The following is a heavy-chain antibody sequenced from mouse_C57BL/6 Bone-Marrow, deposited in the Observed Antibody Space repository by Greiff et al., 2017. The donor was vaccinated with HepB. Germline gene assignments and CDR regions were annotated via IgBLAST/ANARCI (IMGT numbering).Heavy chain of an antibody. D-gene: IGHD2-5*01. Sequence: EVMLVESGEGLVKPGGSLKLSCAASGFTFSSYAMSWVRQTPEKRLEWVAYISSGGDYIYYADTVKGRFTISRDNARNTLYLQMSSLKSEDTAMYYCTRAHSNFAWFAYWGQGTLVTVSA. CDR2: ISSGGDYI. J-gene: IGHJ3*01. CDR3: TRAHSNFAWFAY. V-gene: IGHV5-9-1*02. CDR1: GFTFSSYA.